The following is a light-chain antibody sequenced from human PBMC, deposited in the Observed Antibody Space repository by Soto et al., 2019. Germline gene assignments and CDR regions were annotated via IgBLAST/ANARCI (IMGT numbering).Light chain of an antibody. CDR2: EDS. Sequence: QSALTQPASVSGSPGQSITISCTGTSSDVGSYNLVSWYQQHPGKAPKLMIYEDSKRPSGISNRFSGSKSGNTASLTISGLQAEDEADYYCCSYADSSTFILFGGGTKLTVL. CDR1: SSDVGSYNL. V-gene: IGLV2-23*02. CDR3: CSYADSSTFIL. J-gene: IGLJ2*01.